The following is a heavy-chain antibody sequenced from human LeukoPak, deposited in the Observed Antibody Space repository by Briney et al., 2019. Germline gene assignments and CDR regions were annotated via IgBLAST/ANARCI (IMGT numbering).Heavy chain of an antibody. CDR2: IYHSGST. CDR3: ARQHTDAFDI. J-gene: IGHJ3*02. D-gene: IGHD6-13*01. CDR1: GGSISSGGYY. Sequence: PSETLSLTCTVSGGSISSGGYYWSWIRQPPGKGLEWIGYIYHSGSTYYNPSLKSRVTISVDRSKNQFSLKLSSVTAADTAVYYCARQHTDAFDIWGQGTMVTVSS. V-gene: IGHV4-30-2*01.